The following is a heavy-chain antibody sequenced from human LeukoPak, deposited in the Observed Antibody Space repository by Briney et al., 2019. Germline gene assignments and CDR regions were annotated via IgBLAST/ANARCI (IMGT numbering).Heavy chain of an antibody. J-gene: IGHJ6*03. CDR3: ARDYPYSYYMNV. D-gene: IGHD4-11*01. Sequence: PGGSLRLSCVASGFTFSSNGMHWVRQAPGKGLEWVTFIQYDGSKKYYADSVKGRFTISRDNSKNTLYLEMNSLRAEDTAVYYCARDYPYSYYMNVWGNGTTVTVSS. V-gene: IGHV3-30*02. CDR2: IQYDGSKK. CDR1: GFTFSSNG.